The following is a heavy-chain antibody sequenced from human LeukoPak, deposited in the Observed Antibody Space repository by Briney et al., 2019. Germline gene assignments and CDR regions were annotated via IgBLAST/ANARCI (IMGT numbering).Heavy chain of an antibody. J-gene: IGHJ4*02. CDR2: ISWNSGSI. V-gene: IGHV3-9*01. D-gene: IGHD6-19*01. CDR3: AKDHSSGWFYFDY. CDR1: GFTFDDYA. Sequence: GRSLRLSCAASGFTFDDYAMLWVRQAPGKGLEWVSGISWNSGSIGYADSVKGRFTISRDNAKNSLYLQMNSLRAEDTALYYCAKDHSSGWFYFDYWGQGTLVTGSS.